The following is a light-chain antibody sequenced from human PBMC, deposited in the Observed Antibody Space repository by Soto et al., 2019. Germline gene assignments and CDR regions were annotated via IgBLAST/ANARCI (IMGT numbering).Light chain of an antibody. J-gene: IGKJ1*01. CDR3: QHYNNWPKT. Sequence: EIVMTQSPATLSVSPGERATLSCRASQSVSSNLAWYQQKPGQAPRPLIYGASTRATGIPARFSGRGSGTDFTLTISSLQSEDFAVYYCQHYNNWPKTFGQGTKVEIK. CDR1: QSVSSN. CDR2: GAS. V-gene: IGKV3-15*01.